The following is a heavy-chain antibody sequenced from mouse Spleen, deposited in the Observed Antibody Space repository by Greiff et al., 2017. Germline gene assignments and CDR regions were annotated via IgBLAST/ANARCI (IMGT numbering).Heavy chain of an antibody. CDR1: GFSFSSYA. CDR3: ARATMITTAMDY. J-gene: IGHJ4*01. Sequence: DVMLVESGGGLVKPGGSLKLSCAAPGFSFSSYAMSWVRQSPEKRLEWVAEISSGGSYTYYPDTVTGRFTISRDNAKNTLYLEMSSLRSEDTAMYYCARATMITTAMDYWGQGTSVTVSS. V-gene: IGHV5-9-4*01. CDR2: ISSGGSYT. D-gene: IGHD2-4*01.